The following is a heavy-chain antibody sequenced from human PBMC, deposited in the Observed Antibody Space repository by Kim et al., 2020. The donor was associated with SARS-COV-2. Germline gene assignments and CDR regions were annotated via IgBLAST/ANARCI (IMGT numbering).Heavy chain of an antibody. D-gene: IGHD6-13*01. CDR2: IWYDGSRT. CDR3: ARLGSSWTIDW. J-gene: IGHJ4*02. Sequence: GGSLRLSCAASGFTFNNYGLHWVRQAPGKGLEWVAVIWYDGSRTYYADSVRGRFTISRDNFKNTLYLQMNSLRDEDTAVYYCARLGSSWTIDWWGQGTLVTVSS. V-gene: IGHV3-33*01. CDR1: GFTFNNYG.